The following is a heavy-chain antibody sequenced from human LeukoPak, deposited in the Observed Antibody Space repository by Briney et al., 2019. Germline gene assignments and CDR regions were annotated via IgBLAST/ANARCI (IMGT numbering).Heavy chain of an antibody. V-gene: IGHV3-72*01. CDR3: ARVRTPDSSAFAYDY. Sequence: GGSLRLSCAASGFTFSDHYMDWIRQAPGRGLEWVGRIRNKVSSYTREYAASVKGRFTVSRDESKNSLYLQMNSLQIEDTAVYFCARVRTPDSSAFAYDYWGRGTLVLVSS. J-gene: IGHJ4*02. CDR2: IRNKVSSYTR. CDR1: GFTFSDHY. D-gene: IGHD3-22*01.